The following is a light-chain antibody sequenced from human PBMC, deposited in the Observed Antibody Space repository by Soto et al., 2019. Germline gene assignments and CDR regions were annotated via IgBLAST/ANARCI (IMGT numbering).Light chain of an antibody. Sequence: EIVLTQSPATLSLSPGERATLSCRASQRVSSYLAWFQQKPGQAPRLLIYDTSNRATGIPARFSGSGSGTDFTLTISSLEPEDFAVSYCQQRSSWPPMYTFGQGTRLDIK. CDR1: QRVSSY. J-gene: IGKJ2*01. V-gene: IGKV3-11*01. CDR2: DTS. CDR3: QQRSSWPPMYT.